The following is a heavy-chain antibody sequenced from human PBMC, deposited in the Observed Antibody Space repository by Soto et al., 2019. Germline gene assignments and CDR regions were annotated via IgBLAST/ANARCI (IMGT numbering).Heavy chain of an antibody. CDR2: INYIGRTT. CDR3: VQQRGSGKTDSYSLDV. CDR1: GFTFSSYA. D-gene: IGHD3-10*01. Sequence: EVQLLESGGGLVQPGGSLRLSCETSGFTFSSYAMTWVRQAPGMGLEWVAVINYIGRTTFHAQSVKGRFTISRDNSINKVFLQMDSLRAEDTAVYYSVQQRGSGKTDSYSLDVWGLGTTVIVSS. J-gene: IGHJ6*02. V-gene: IGHV3-23*01.